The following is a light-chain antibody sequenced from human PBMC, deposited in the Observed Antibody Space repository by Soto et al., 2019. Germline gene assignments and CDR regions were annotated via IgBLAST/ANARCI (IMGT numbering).Light chain of an antibody. V-gene: IGKV4-1*01. CDR3: QQYYSTLIT. CDR2: WAS. J-gene: IGKJ5*01. CDR1: QSVLYSSNNKNY. Sequence: DIVMTQSPDSLAVSLGERATINCKSSQSVLYSSNNKNYLAWYQQKPGLPPKLLIYWASTRESGVPDRFSGSGSGTDFTLTISSLRAEDVAVYYCQQYYSTLITFGQGTRLEIK.